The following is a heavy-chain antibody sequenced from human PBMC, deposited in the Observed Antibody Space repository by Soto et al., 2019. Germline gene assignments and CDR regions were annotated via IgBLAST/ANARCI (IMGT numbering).Heavy chain of an antibody. D-gene: IGHD6-19*01. CDR2: ISSSSTDI. J-gene: IGHJ4*02. Sequence: GGSLRLSCAASGFTFSTYSMNWVRQAPGKGLEWVSYISSSSTDIYYADSVKGRFTIPRDNAKNSLYLQMNSLRAEDTAVYYCLIAVAGSFAPDYWGQGTLVTVSS. CDR1: GFTFSTYS. V-gene: IGHV3-21*01. CDR3: LIAVAGSFAPDY.